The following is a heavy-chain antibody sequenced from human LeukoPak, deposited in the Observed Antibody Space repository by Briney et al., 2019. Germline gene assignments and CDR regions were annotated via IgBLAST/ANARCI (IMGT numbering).Heavy chain of an antibody. Sequence: PGGCLRLSCRASGFNFSNYAMNSVRQTPGKGLEWISSLTGNSNNPNYADSVKGRFTISRDNSKNTLYLQMNSLRAEDTALYSFAKCAKTPECGSGWCNWFDTWGQGTLVILSS. V-gene: IGHV3-23*01. J-gene: IGHJ5*02. CDR1: GFNFSNYA. CDR3: AKCAKTPECGSGWCNWFDT. CDR2: LTGNSNNP. D-gene: IGHD3-3*01.